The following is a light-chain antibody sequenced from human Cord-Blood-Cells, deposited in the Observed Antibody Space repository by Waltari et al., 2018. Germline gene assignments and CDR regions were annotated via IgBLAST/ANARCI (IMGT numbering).Light chain of an antibody. Sequence: QSALTQPRSVSGSPGQSVTISCTGTSSDVGGYNYVSWYQQHPGKAPKPMIYDVSKRPSGVPDRFSGSKSGNTASLTISGLQAEDEADYYCCSYAGSYLWVFGGGTKLTVL. CDR1: SSDVGGYNY. V-gene: IGLV2-11*01. J-gene: IGLJ3*02. CDR3: CSYAGSYLWV. CDR2: DVS.